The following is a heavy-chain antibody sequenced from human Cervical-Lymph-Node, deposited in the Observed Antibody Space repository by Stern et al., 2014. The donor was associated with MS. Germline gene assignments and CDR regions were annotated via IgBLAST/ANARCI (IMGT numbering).Heavy chain of an antibody. CDR1: GFSFDGYT. V-gene: IGHV3-21*01. CDR2: ITLSARYM. Sequence: EMQLVESGGGLVKPGESLRLSCAASGFSFDGYTMNWVRQAPGRGLEWVSSITLSARYMYYADSVKGRFPISRDNAKNSLYLEMNRLRAEDTAVYFCAREGDVVARYLDYWGQGTLVTVSS. D-gene: IGHD2-2*01. CDR3: AREGDVVARYLDY. J-gene: IGHJ4*02.